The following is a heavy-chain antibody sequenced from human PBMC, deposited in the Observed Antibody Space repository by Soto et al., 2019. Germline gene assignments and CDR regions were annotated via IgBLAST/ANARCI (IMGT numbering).Heavy chain of an antibody. CDR1: VGTLTHYS. Sequence: VKVSWMVSVGTLTHYSLNLVRHAPGQGLEWLGGIIPLHNTSNYSLKLLGRGSVTADISSNTVYMHLSGLTSDDTATYYCAIWSNWNPLYYRGMDVWGQGTTVTVSS. J-gene: IGHJ6*02. CDR2: IIPLHNTS. CDR3: AIWSNWNPLYYRGMDV. V-gene: IGHV1-69*10. D-gene: IGHD1-20*01.